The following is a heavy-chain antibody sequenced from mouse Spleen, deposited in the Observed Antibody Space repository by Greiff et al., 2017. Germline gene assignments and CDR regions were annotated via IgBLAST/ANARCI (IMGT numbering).Heavy chain of an antibody. V-gene: IGHV5-6*01. CDR1: GFTFSSYG. J-gene: IGHJ4*01. CDR2: ISSGGSYT. D-gene: IGHD4-1*01. Sequence: EVHLVESGGDLVKPGGSLKLSCAASGFTFSSYGMSWVRQTPDKRLEWVATISSGGSYTYYPDSVKGRFTISRDNAKNTLYLQMSSLKSEDTAMYYCARHGWDDAMDYWGQGTSVTVSS. CDR3: ARHGWDDAMDY.